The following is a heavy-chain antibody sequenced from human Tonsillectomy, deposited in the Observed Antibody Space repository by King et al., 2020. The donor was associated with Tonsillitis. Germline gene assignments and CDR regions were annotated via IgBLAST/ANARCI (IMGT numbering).Heavy chain of an antibody. CDR2: INQSGST. Sequence: HVQLQQWGAGLLKPSETLSLTCAVYSGSFSGHYWSWIRQPPGKGLEWIGEINQSGSTNYNPSLKSRVTISVDTSKNQFSLKLSSVTAADTAVYYCARVLGQWLVNRAFEIWGQGTMVTVSS. D-gene: IGHD6-19*01. J-gene: IGHJ3*02. V-gene: IGHV4-34*01. CDR1: SGSFSGHY. CDR3: ARVLGQWLVNRAFEI.